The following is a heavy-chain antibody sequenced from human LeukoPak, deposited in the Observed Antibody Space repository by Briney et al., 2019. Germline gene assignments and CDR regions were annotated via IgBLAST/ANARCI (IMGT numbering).Heavy chain of an antibody. V-gene: IGHV3-30*04. CDR3: ARDLSLTYYYDSSGYFHFDY. J-gene: IGHJ4*02. CDR2: ISYDGSNK. D-gene: IGHD3-22*01. CDR1: GFTFSSYA. Sequence: PGRSLRLSCAASGFTFSSYAMHWVRQAPGKGLEWVAVISYDGSNKYYADSVKGRFTISRDNSKNSLYLQMNSLRAEDTAVYYCARDLSLTYYYDSSGYFHFDYWGQGTLVTVSS.